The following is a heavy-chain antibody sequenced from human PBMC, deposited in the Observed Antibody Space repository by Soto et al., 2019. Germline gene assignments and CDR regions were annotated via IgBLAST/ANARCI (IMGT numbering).Heavy chain of an antibody. CDR2: ISSNGGST. J-gene: IGHJ6*02. CDR3: ARDRCSGGSCYYPGYYGMDV. Sequence: GRSLRLSCAASGFTFGSYAMHWVRQAPGKGLEYVSAISSNGGSTYYADSVKGRFTISRDNSKNTLYLQMGSLRAEDMAVYYCARDRCSGGSCYYPGYYGMDVWGQGTTVTVSS. D-gene: IGHD2-15*01. CDR1: GFTFGSYA. V-gene: IGHV3-64*02.